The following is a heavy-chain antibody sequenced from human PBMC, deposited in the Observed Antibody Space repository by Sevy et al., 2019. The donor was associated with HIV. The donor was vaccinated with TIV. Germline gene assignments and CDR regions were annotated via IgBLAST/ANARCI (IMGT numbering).Heavy chain of an antibody. CDR2: MNAANGNT. CDR3: ARSRIYYYDASGYSDY. D-gene: IGHD3-22*01. CDR1: TYTLTSYG. J-gene: IGHJ4*02. Sequence: ASVMVSCKASTYTLTSYGMHWVRQAPGQRPEWMGWMNAANGNTRYSQKFQDRVTITRDTSASTVYMELSSLRSEDTAVYYCARSRIYYYDASGYSDYWGQGTLVTVSS. V-gene: IGHV1-3*01.